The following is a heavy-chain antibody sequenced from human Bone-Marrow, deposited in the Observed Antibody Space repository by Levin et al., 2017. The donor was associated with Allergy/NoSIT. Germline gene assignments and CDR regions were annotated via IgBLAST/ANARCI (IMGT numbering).Heavy chain of an antibody. Sequence: ASVKVSCKGSGYSFTSYWIGWVRQMPGKGLEWMGIIYPGDSDTRYSPSFQGQVTISADKSISTAYLQWSSLKASDTAMYYCARLDSTAYSSSWYGWFDPWGQGTLVTVSS. V-gene: IGHV5-51*01. CDR1: GYSFTSYW. CDR3: ARLDSTAYSSSWYGWFDP. CDR2: IYPGDSDT. J-gene: IGHJ5*02. D-gene: IGHD6-13*01.